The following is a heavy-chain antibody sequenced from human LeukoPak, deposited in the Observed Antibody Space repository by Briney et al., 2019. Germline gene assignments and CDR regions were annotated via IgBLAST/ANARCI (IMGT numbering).Heavy chain of an antibody. J-gene: IGHJ5*02. V-gene: IGHV3-7*01. CDR1: TFTFSSYN. CDR3: AKAKFYFGSGTYPFDP. Sequence: GGSLRLSCAASTFTFSSYNMNWVRQAPGKGLEWVASIKQDGSEKNYVDSVKGRFTISRDNANDSLFLQMNSLRAEDTAVYYCAKAKFYFGSGTYPFDPWGQGTLVTVSS. CDR2: IKQDGSEK. D-gene: IGHD3-10*01.